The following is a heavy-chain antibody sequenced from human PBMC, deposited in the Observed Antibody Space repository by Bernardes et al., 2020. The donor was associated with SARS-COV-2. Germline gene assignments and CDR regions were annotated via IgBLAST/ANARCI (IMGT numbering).Heavy chain of an antibody. V-gene: IGHV3-23*01. CDR2: ISGSGGST. J-gene: IGHJ4*02. CDR1: GFTFSSYA. Sequence: GGSLRLSCAASGFTFSSYAMSWVRQAPGKGLEWVSAISGSGGSTYYADSVKGRFTISRDNSKNTLYLQMNSLRAEDTAVYYCAKTESGYSSGRHPGTYWGQGTLVTVSS. D-gene: IGHD6-19*01. CDR3: AKTESGYSSGRHPGTY.